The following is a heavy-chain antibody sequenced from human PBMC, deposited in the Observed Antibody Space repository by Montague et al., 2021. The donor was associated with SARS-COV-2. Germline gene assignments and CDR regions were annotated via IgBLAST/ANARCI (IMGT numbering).Heavy chain of an antibody. CDR3: ARAQVTIFGVLIMLPAAGAVDV. CDR1: GGSFTGYY. Sequence: SETLSLTCAVYGGSFTGYYWTWIRQPPGKGLEWIGEINHSGSSNYNPSLEIRVTMSVDTSKNQFSLRLNSVSAADTAVYYCARAQVTIFGVLIMLPAAGAVDVWGQGTTVTVSS. D-gene: IGHD3-3*01. CDR2: INHSGSS. V-gene: IGHV4-34*01. J-gene: IGHJ3*01.